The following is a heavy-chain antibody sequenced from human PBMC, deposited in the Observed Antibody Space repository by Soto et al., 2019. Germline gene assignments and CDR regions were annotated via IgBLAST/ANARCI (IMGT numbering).Heavy chain of an antibody. Sequence: PPETLSLTNTVSGGFIRTVRCLGGRLRQPPGKGLEWIASIKYSGTTFYNPSLKSRVTLSVDTSKNQFALKLSSVTAAETAVYYCARHGITGSYYDAFDIWGQGTMVT. J-gene: IGHJ3*02. D-gene: IGHD1-26*01. V-gene: IGHV4-39*01. CDR1: GGFIRTVRCL. CDR2: IKYSGTT. CDR3: ARHGITGSYYDAFDI.